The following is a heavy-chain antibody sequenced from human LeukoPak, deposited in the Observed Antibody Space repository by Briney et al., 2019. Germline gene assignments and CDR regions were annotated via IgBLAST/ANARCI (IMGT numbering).Heavy chain of an antibody. V-gene: IGHV4-39*01. Sequence: SETLSPTCSVSGGSISSGDFYWGWIRQPPGKGLEWIGNIRYTGSTFYKSSLKSRLTISVDTSKNQFSLKLSSVTAADTAVYYCARSSRGYGDRRPNYGMDVWGQGTTVTVSS. CDR3: ARSSRGYGDRRPNYGMDV. CDR1: GGSISSGDFY. CDR2: IRYTGST. J-gene: IGHJ6*02. D-gene: IGHD4-17*01.